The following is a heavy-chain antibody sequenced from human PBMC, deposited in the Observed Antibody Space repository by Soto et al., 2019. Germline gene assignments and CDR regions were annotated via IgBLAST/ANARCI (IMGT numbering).Heavy chain of an antibody. J-gene: IGHJ6*02. CDR3: AKDRGYDILTGRLKADYYYGMDV. V-gene: IGHV3-30*18. D-gene: IGHD3-9*01. CDR2: ISYDGSNK. CDR1: GFTFSSYG. Sequence: PGGSLRLSXAASGFTFSSYGMHWVRQAPGKGLEWVAVISYDGSNKYYADSVKGRFTISRDNSKNTLYLQMNSLRAEDTAVYYCAKDRGYDILTGRLKADYYYGMDVWGQGTTVTVSS.